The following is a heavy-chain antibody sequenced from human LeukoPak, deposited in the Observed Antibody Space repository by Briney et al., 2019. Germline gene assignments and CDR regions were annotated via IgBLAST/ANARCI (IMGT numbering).Heavy chain of an antibody. CDR2: ISAYNGNT. CDR3: ARDPGAAAGTGLDY. J-gene: IGHJ4*02. Sequence: ASVNVSCKASGYTFTSYGISWVRQAPGQGLEWMGWISAYNGNTNYAQKLQGRVTMTTDTSTSTAYMELRSLRSDDTAVCYCARDPGAAAGTGLDYWGQGTLVTVSS. CDR1: GYTFTSYG. V-gene: IGHV1-18*01. D-gene: IGHD6-13*01.